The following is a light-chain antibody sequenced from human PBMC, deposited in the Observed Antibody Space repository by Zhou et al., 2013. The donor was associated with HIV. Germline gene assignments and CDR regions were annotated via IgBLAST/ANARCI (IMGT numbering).Light chain of an antibody. CDR1: QGISSY. CDR3: QQTYSRPPXP. CDR2: AAS. Sequence: DIQMTQSPSSLSASVGDRVTITCRASQGISSYLAWYQQKPGKAPKVLIYAASTLQSGVPSRFSGSAAGTDFTLTIDTLQREDLATYFCQQTYSRPPXPFGGGTKV. J-gene: IGKJ4*01. V-gene: IGKV1-39*01.